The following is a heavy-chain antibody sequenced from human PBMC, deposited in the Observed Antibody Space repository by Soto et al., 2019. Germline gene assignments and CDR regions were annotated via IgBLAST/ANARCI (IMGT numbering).Heavy chain of an antibody. CDR3: ARMRGTTRDMDV. CDR2: VSTSSTYI. D-gene: IGHD1-7*01. J-gene: IGHJ6*03. CDR1: GFTFSSYT. Sequence: EVQLVESGGGLVKPGGSLQLSCASSGFTFSSYTMNWVRQAPGKELEWVSSVSTSSTYIFYADSVQGRFTISRDNAKNPLYLQMHSLRVEDTAVYYCARMRGTTRDMDVWGTGTTVTVSS. V-gene: IGHV3-21*01.